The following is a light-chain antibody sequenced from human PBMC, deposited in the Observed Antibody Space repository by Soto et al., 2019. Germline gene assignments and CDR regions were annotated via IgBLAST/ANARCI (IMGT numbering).Light chain of an antibody. CDR3: CSNAGSHSYF. CDR1: SKDIGGYNY. V-gene: IGLV2-8*01. J-gene: IGLJ1*01. Sequence: QSALTQPPSASGSPGQSVTISCTGTSKDIGGYNYVSWYQQHPGKAPKLLIYDVTKRPSGVPDRFSGSKSGNTASLTVSWLQADDEADYFCCSNAGSHSYFFGTGPKVTVL. CDR2: DVT.